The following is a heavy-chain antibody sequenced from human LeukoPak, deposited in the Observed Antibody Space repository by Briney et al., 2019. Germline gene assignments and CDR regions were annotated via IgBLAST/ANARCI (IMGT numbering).Heavy chain of an antibody. D-gene: IGHD2-2*03. Sequence: SETLSLTCTASGGSISSYYWSWIRQPPGKGLEWIGYIYYSGSTNYNPSLKSRVTISVDTSKNQFSLKLSSVTAADTAVYYCARMDIVVVPAGIYYYGMDVWGQGTTVTVSS. CDR1: GGSISSYY. V-gene: IGHV4-59*08. J-gene: IGHJ6*02. CDR2: IYYSGST. CDR3: ARMDIVVVPAGIYYYGMDV.